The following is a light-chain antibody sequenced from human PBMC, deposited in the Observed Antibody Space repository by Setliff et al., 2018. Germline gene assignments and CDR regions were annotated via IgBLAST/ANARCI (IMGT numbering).Light chain of an antibody. V-gene: IGLV1-44*01. CDR1: SSNIGSRA. CDR3: STWDDSLGAVV. J-gene: IGLJ2*01. Sequence: QSALTQPPSASGTPGQRATISCSGSSSNIGSRAVNWYQQLPGTAPKLLICQSVQRPSGVPDRFSGSKSGTSASLAVIGLQSEDEADYYCSTWDDSLGAVVFGGGTK. CDR2: QSV.